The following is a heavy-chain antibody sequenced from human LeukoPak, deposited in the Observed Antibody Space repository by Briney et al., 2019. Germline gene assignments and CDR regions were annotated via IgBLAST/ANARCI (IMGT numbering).Heavy chain of an antibody. D-gene: IGHD3-16*01. Sequence: QPGGSLSLSCAASGFTFSSAAMTWVRQAPGKGLEWVSIITGSDDKTYYADSVKGRFTISRDYSKNTLHLQMNSLRAEDTAVYYCAGGYDYVWGSYPSHFDYWGQGTLVTVSS. J-gene: IGHJ4*02. V-gene: IGHV3-23*01. CDR2: ITGSDDKT. CDR3: AGGYDYVWGSYPSHFDY. CDR1: GFTFSSAA.